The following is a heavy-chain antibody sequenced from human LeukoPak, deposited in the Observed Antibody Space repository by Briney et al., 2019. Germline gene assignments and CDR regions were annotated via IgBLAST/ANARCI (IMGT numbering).Heavy chain of an antibody. V-gene: IGHV6-1*01. D-gene: IGHD6-19*01. CDR3: ARSEQWLVDDGFDI. J-gene: IGHJ3*02. CDR2: TYYKSKYYN. Sequence: QSQTLSLTCAISGDSVSSDSAAWNWIRQSPSRGLEWLGRTYYKSKYYNDYAVSVKSRITINPETSKNQFSLQLNSVTPEDTAVYYCARSEQWLVDDGFDIWGQGTMVTVSS. CDR1: GDSVSSDSAA.